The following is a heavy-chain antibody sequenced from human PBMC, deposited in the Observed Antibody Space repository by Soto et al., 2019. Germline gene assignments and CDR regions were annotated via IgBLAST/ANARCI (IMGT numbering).Heavy chain of an antibody. CDR3: ASYQGWVVPPPPAFDI. V-gene: IGHV1-69*01. Sequence: QVQLVQSGAEVKKPGSSVKGSCKASGGTFSSYAISWVRQAPGQGLEWMGGIIPIVGTANYAQKFQGRDTITEDESTSTADMELSRLRSEAAAVYYCASYQGWVVPPPPAFDIWARGTMVTVSS. CDR1: GGTFSSYA. J-gene: IGHJ3*02. D-gene: IGHD2-21*01. CDR2: IIPIVGTA.